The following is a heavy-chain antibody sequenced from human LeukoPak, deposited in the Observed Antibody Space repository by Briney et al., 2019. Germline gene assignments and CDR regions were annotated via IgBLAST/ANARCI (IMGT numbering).Heavy chain of an antibody. CDR2: ISGSGGST. CDR1: GFTFSSYA. V-gene: IGHV3-23*01. D-gene: IGHD2-15*01. J-gene: IGHJ4*02. CDR3: ARADSRSRSIGY. Sequence: GGSLRLSCAASGFTFSSYAMSWVRQAPGKGLEWVSAISGSGGSTYYADSVKGRFTISRDNAKNSLYLQMNSLRAEDTAVYYCARADSRSRSIGYWGQGTLVTVSS.